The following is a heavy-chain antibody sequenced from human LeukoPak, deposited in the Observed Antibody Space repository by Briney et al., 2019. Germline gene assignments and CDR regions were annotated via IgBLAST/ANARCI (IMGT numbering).Heavy chain of an antibody. Sequence: PSETLSLTCTVSGGSTSSHYWSWIRQPPGKGLEWIGYIYCSGSTNYNPSLKSRVTISVDTSKNQFSLKLSSVTAADTAVYYCARGAAFYGRYYYYYMDVWGKGTTVTVSS. V-gene: IGHV4-59*11. CDR3: ARGAAFYGRYYYYYMDV. D-gene: IGHD4-17*01. J-gene: IGHJ6*03. CDR2: IYCSGST. CDR1: GGSTSSHY.